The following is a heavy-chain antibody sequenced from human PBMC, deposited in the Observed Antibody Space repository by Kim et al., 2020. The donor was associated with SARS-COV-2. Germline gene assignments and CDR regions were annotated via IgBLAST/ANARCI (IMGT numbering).Heavy chain of an antibody. Sequence: SRVTISVDTSKNQFSLKLSSVTAADTAVYYCASSPKTYYYDSSGYDPFDYWGQGTLVTVSS. CDR3: ASSPKTYYYDSSGYDPFDY. V-gene: IGHV4-39*01. J-gene: IGHJ4*02. D-gene: IGHD3-22*01.